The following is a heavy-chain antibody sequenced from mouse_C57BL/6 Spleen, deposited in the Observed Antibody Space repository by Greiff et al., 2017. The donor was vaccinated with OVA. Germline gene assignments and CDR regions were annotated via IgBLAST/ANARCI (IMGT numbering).Heavy chain of an antibody. J-gene: IGHJ3*01. CDR2: ISYDGSN. CDR1: GYSITSGYY. D-gene: IGHD2-1*01. CDR3: ARGGGGNSNWFAY. Sequence: EVKLMESGPGLVKPSQSLSLTCSVTGYSITSGYYWNWIRQFPGNKLEWMGYISYDGSNNYNPSLKNRISITRDTSKNQFFLKLNSVTTEDTATYYCARGGGGNSNWFAYWGQGTLVTVSA. V-gene: IGHV3-6*01.